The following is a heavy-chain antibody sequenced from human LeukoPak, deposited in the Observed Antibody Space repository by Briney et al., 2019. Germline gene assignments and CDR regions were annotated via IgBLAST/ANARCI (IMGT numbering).Heavy chain of an antibody. CDR2: IRYDGSNK. V-gene: IGHV3-30*02. CDR1: GFTFSSYG. D-gene: IGHD2-2*03. CDR3: AKDSLVDIVVVPAATDFDY. J-gene: IGHJ4*02. Sequence: GGSLRLSCAASGFTFSSYGMHWVRQAPGKGLEWVAFIRYDGSNKYYADSVKGRFTISRDNSKNTLYLQMNSLRAEDTAVYYCAKDSLVDIVVVPAATDFDYWGQGTLVTVSS.